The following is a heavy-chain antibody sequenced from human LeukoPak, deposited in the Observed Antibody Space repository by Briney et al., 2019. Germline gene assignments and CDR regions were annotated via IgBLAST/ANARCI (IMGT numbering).Heavy chain of an antibody. CDR2: ISDSGTYT. Sequence: PGGSLRLSCAASGFTFSDYYMTWIRQAPGKGLEWVSYISDSGTYTNYADSVKGRFTTSRDNAKKSLYLQMNSLRAEDTAVYYCARVGSIAAAGTPDYWGQGTLVTVSS. V-gene: IGHV3-11*06. J-gene: IGHJ4*02. CDR1: GFTFSDYY. D-gene: IGHD6-13*01. CDR3: ARVGSIAAAGTPDY.